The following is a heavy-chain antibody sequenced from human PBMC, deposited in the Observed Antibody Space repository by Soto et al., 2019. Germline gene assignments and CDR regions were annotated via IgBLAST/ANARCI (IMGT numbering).Heavy chain of an antibody. Sequence: QVQLQESGPGLVKPSGTLSLTCAVSGGSISSSNWWSWVRQPPGKGLEWIGEIYHSGSTNYNPSLKSRVTLSVDTSNNQFSMKLSSVTAADTAVYYCARNMLAFGFFLDYWGQGTLVTVSS. CDR2: IYHSGST. CDR3: ARNMLAFGFFLDY. J-gene: IGHJ4*02. D-gene: IGHD3-16*01. V-gene: IGHV4-4*02. CDR1: GGSISSSNW.